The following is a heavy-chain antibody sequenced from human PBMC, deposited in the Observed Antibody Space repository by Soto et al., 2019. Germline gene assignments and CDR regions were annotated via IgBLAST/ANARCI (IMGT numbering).Heavy chain of an antibody. V-gene: IGHV4-34*01. Sequence: SETLSLTCAVYGGSFSGYYWSWIRQPPGKGLEWIGEINHSGSTNYNPSLKSRVTISVDTSKNQFSLKLSSVTAADTAVYYCARGRGYSYGHSGSNYYYYYGMDVWGQGTTVTVSS. CDR1: GGSFSGYY. J-gene: IGHJ6*02. CDR3: ARGRGYSYGHSGSNYYYYYGMDV. CDR2: INHSGST. D-gene: IGHD5-18*01.